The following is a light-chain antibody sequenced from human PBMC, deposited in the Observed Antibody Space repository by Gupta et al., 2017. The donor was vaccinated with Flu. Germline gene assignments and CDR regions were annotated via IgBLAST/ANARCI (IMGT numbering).Light chain of an antibody. CDR1: SSNVGGYHY. V-gene: IGLV2-14*04. CDR2: DVS. CDR3: SSYTSSSTVV. Sequence: SITISSTGTSSNVGGYHYFYWYTQHPGKAPKLMIYDVSNRPAGVANRFSGSKAGNTASLTISGLQAEDEDDYYCSSYTSSSTVVFGGGTKLTVL. J-gene: IGLJ2*01.